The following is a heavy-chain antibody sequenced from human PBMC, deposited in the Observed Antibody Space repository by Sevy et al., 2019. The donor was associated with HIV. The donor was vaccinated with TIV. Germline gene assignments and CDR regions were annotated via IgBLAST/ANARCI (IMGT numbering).Heavy chain of an antibody. D-gene: IGHD3-3*01. CDR3: ARSLRLRSYSGAFDI. V-gene: IGHV4-34*01. Sequence: SETLSLTCAVYGGSFSGYYWSWIRQPPGKGLEWIGEINHSGSTNYNPSRKSRVTISVDTSKNQFSLKLSSVTAADTAVYYCARSLRLRSYSGAFDIWGQGTMVTVSS. CDR1: GGSFSGYY. CDR2: INHSGST. J-gene: IGHJ3*02.